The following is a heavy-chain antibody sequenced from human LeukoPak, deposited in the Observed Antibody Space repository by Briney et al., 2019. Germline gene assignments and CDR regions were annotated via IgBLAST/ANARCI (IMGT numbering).Heavy chain of an antibody. D-gene: IGHD5-18*01. V-gene: IGHV3-9*01. CDR2: ISWNSGRI. Sequence: SLRLSCAASGFTFDDYAMHWVRQAPGKGLEWVSGISWNSGRIGYADSVKGRFTISRDNAKNSLYLQMNSLRAEDTALYYCAKSLSYGYGTPFDYWGQGTLVTVSS. CDR3: AKSLSYGYGTPFDY. CDR1: GFTFDDYA. J-gene: IGHJ4*02.